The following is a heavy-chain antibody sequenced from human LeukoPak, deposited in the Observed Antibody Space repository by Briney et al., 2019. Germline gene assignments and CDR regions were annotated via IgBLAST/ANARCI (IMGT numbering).Heavy chain of an antibody. V-gene: IGHV1-2*02. Sequence: ASVKVSCKASGGTFSSYAISWVRQAPGQGLEWMGWINSNSGDTNYAQKFQGRVTMTRDTSISTAYMELSRLRSDDTAVYYCARMTGESSSSGVDYWGQGTLVTVSS. D-gene: IGHD6-6*01. J-gene: IGHJ4*02. CDR1: GGTFSSYA. CDR3: ARMTGESSSSGVDY. CDR2: INSNSGDT.